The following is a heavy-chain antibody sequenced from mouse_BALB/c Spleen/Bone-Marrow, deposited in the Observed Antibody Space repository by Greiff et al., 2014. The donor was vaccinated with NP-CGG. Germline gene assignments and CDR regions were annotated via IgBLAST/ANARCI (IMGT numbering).Heavy chain of an antibody. CDR3: ARGLRDWYFDV. J-gene: IGHJ1*01. Sequence: QVQLQQSGAELAKPGASVMMSCKASGYTFTTYWIHWVKQRPGQGLEWIGYINPSTGNTEYNQKFRDRATLTADKSSSTPYMQLSSLTSEDSAVYYCARGLRDWYFDVWGAGTTVTVSS. D-gene: IGHD2-4*01. CDR2: INPSTGNT. CDR1: GYTFTTYW. V-gene: IGHV1-7*01.